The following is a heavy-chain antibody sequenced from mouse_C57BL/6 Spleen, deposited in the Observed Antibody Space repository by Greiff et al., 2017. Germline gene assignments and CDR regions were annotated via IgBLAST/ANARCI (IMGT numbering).Heavy chain of an antibody. Sequence: QVQLKQSGAELVKPGASVKISCKASGYAFSSYWMNWVKQRPGKGLEWIGQIYPGDGDTNYNGKFKGKATLTADKSSSTAYMQLSSLTSEDSAVYVCARSDGVTTDWYFDVWGTGTTVTVSS. V-gene: IGHV1-80*01. CDR3: ARSDGVTTDWYFDV. CDR1: GYAFSSYW. CDR2: IYPGDGDT. J-gene: IGHJ1*03. D-gene: IGHD1-1*01.